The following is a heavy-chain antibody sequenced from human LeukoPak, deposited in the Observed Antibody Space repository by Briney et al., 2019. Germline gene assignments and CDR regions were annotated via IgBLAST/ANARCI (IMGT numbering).Heavy chain of an antibody. CDR2: ISAYNGNT. Sequence: ASVKVSCQASGGALTSYAISWGRQAPGQGVEWMGWISAYNGNTNYAQKLQGRVTMTTDTSTSTAYMELRSLRSDDTAVYYCARDLAVAGTWDYWGQGTLVTVSS. D-gene: IGHD6-19*01. CDR1: GGALTSYA. J-gene: IGHJ4*02. CDR3: ARDLAVAGTWDY. V-gene: IGHV1-18*01.